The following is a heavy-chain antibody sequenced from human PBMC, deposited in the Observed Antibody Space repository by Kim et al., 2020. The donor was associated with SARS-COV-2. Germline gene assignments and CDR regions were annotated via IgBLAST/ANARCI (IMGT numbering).Heavy chain of an antibody. Sequence: ASVKVSCKASGYTFTNYAMNWVRQAPGQGLEWMGWINTNTGNPTYAQGFTGRFVFSLDISVSTAYLQISSLKAEDTAVYYCARDWYCSSTSCYGGYYYYYMDVWGKRTTVTVSS. CDR2: INTNTGNP. CDR1: GYTFTNYA. D-gene: IGHD2-2*01. V-gene: IGHV7-4-1*02. CDR3: ARDWYCSSTSCYGGYYYYYMDV. J-gene: IGHJ6*03.